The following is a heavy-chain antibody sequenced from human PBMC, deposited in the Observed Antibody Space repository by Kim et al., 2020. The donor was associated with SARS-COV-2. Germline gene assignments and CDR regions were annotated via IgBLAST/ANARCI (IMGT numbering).Heavy chain of an antibody. CDR1: GGSISSSNW. J-gene: IGHJ4*02. CDR3: ARVVYDYDSSGYVDY. Sequence: SETLSLTCAVSGGSISSSNWWSWVRQPPGKGLEWIGEIYHSGSTNYNPSLKSRVTISVDKSKNQFSLKLSSVTAADTAVYYCARVVYDYDSSGYVDYWGQGTLVTVSS. V-gene: IGHV4-4*02. D-gene: IGHD3-22*01. CDR2: IYHSGST.